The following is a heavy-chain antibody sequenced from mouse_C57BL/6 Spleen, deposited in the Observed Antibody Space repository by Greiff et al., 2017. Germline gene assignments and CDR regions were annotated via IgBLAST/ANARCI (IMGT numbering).Heavy chain of an antibody. Sequence: EVQLQQSGPELVKPGASVKIPCKASGYTFTDYNMDWVKQSHGKSLEWIGDINPNNGVTIYNQKFKGKATLTVDKSASTAYMELRSLTSEDTAVYYCARSSNLEFAYWGQGTLVTVSA. J-gene: IGHJ3*01. CDR2: INPNNGVT. V-gene: IGHV1-18*01. CDR1: GYTFTDYN. CDR3: ARSSNLEFAY. D-gene: IGHD2-5*01.